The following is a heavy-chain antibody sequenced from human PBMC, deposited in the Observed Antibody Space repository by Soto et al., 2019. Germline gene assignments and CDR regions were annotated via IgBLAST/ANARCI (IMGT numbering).Heavy chain of an antibody. J-gene: IGHJ4*02. Sequence: EVQLLESGGGLVQPGGSLRLSCAASGFTFSTYAMSWVRQAPGKGLEWVSAISGSGGSTYYADSVKGRFTISRDNSKNTLYLQMNSLRAEDTAVYYCACSLYYYDTSGYYLGQGTLVTVSS. CDR1: GFTFSTYA. V-gene: IGHV3-23*01. CDR2: ISGSGGST. CDR3: ACSLYYYDTSGYY. D-gene: IGHD3-22*01.